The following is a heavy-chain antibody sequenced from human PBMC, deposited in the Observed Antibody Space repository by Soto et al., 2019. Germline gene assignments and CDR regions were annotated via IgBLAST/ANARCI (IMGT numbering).Heavy chain of an antibody. D-gene: IGHD1-7*01. CDR2: IYRSGKT. CDR1: GYSIRSRYY. CDR3: ARDELLYYFDF. V-gene: IGHV4-38-2*02. Sequence: SETLSLTCAVSGYSIRSRYYWGWIRQAPGKGLEWIGSIYRSGKTYYSPSLQSRVTISVDTSKNQFSLKLSSVTAADTAVYFCARDELLYYFDFWGRGTLVTVSS. J-gene: IGHJ4*02.